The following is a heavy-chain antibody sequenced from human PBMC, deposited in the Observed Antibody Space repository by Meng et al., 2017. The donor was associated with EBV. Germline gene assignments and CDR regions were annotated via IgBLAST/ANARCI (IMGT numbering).Heavy chain of an antibody. CDR3: ARGVGTIFGVVIKNWFDP. V-gene: IGHV1-8*01. CDR1: GYTLTSYV. Sequence: LVLCGECVMRTVASVKGPLQASGYTLTSYVITWVQQATGQGLEWMGWMNPNSGNTGYAQKFQGRVTMTRNTSISTAYMELSSLRSEDTAVYYCARGVGTIFGVVIKNWFDPWGQGTLVTVSS. J-gene: IGHJ5*02. D-gene: IGHD3-3*01. CDR2: MNPNSGNT.